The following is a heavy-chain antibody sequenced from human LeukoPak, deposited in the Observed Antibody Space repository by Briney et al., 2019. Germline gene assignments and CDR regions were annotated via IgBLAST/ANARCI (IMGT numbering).Heavy chain of an antibody. CDR2: MSPNSGNT. V-gene: IGHV1-8*03. Sequence: GASVKVSCKASGYSFTSYDINWVRQATGQGLEWMGWMSPNSGNTGYAQKFQGRVTITRNTSISTAYMDLSSLRSEDTAVYYCARGGYSGYDSYFDYWGQGTLVTVSS. CDR1: GYSFTSYD. CDR3: ARGGYSGYDSYFDY. J-gene: IGHJ4*02. D-gene: IGHD5-12*01.